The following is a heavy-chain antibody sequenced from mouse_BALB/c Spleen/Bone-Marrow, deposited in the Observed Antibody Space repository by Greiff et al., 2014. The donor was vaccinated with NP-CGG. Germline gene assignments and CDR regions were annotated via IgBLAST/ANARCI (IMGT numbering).Heavy chain of an antibody. J-gene: IGHJ3*01. CDR2: INPNSRTI. CDR3: ARDGYYGWMTY. CDR1: GFDFSGYW. V-gene: IGHV4-1*02. Sequence: EVQLQQSGGGLVQPGGSLKLSCAASGFDFSGYWMTWVRQAPGKGLEWIGEINPNSRTINYKPSLKEKFIMSRDNAKSTLYLQMSKVRSEDTALYYCARDGYYGWMTYWGQGTLVTVSA. D-gene: IGHD2-3*01.